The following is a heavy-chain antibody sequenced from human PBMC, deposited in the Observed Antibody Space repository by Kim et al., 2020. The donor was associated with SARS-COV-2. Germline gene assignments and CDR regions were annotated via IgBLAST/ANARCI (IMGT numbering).Heavy chain of an antibody. D-gene: IGHD3-3*01. CDR3: AGLNYDFWKTSLYYYYGMDV. CDR2: IIPIFGTA. J-gene: IGHJ6*02. Sequence: SVKVSCKASGGTFSSYAISWVRQAPGQGLEWMGGIIPIFGTANYAQKFQGRVTITADESTSTAYMELSSLRSEDTAVYYCAGLNYDFWKTSLYYYYGMDVWGQGTTVTVSS. CDR1: GGTFSSYA. V-gene: IGHV1-69*13.